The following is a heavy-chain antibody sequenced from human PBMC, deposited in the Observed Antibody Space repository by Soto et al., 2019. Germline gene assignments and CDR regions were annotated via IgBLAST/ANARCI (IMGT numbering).Heavy chain of an antibody. J-gene: IGHJ3*02. Sequence: PSETLSLTCTVSGGSISSGGYYWSWIRQHPGKGLEWIGYIYYSGSTYYNPSLKSRVTISVDTSKNQFSLKLSSVTAADTAVYYCARGDYDTRGDAFDIWGQGTMVTVSS. V-gene: IGHV4-31*03. D-gene: IGHD3-16*01. CDR1: GGSISSGGYY. CDR3: ARGDYDTRGDAFDI. CDR2: IYYSGST.